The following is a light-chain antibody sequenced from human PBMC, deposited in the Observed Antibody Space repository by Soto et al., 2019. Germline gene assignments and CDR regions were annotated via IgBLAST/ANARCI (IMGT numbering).Light chain of an antibody. J-gene: IGLJ3*02. CDR1: SSDVGGSNL. CDR2: DVI. V-gene: IGLV2-11*01. Sequence: QSALTQPRSVSGSPGQSVTISCTGTSSDVGGSNLVSWYQQHAGRAPKLVFYDVIKRPSGVPDRFSGSKSGNTASLTISGLQVEDEADYYCCSYAGNSLWVFGGGTKLTVL. CDR3: CSYAGNSLWV.